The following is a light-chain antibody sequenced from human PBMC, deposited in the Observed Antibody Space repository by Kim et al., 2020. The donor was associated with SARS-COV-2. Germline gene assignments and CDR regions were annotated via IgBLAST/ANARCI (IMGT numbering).Light chain of an antibody. V-gene: IGKV1-6*01. Sequence: AIQMTQSPSSLSASVGDRVTITCRASQGIGNELGWYQQRPGKAPKSLIYATSILQSGVPSRFSGRGSGTDFTLTISSLQPEDFATYYCLQDYNYPRTFGQGTKLEIK. CDR1: QGIGNE. J-gene: IGKJ2*02. CDR3: LQDYNYPRT. CDR2: ATS.